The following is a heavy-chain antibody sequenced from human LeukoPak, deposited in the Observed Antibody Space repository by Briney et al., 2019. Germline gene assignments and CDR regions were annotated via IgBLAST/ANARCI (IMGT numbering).Heavy chain of an antibody. V-gene: IGHV4-31*03. J-gene: IGHJ6*04. Sequence: SQTLSLTCTVSGGSISSGGYYWSWIRQHPGKGLEWIGYIYYSGSTYYNPSLKSRVTISVDTSKNQFSLKLSSVTVADTAVYYCARESITMVRGVISDGMDVWGKGTTVTVSS. CDR3: ARESITMVRGVISDGMDV. CDR2: IYYSGST. CDR1: GGSISSGGYY. D-gene: IGHD3-10*01.